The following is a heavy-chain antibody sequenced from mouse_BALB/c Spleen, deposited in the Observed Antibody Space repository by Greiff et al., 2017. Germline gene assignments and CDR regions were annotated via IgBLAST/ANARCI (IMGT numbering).Heavy chain of an antibody. CDR2: ISYDGSN. CDR3: ARGGYERAMDY. J-gene: IGHJ4*01. Sequence: EVHLVESGPGLVKPSQSLSLTCSVTGYSITSGYYWNWIRQFPGNQLEWMGYISYDGSNNYNPSLKNRISITRDTSKNQFFLKLNSVTTEDTATYYCARGGYERAMDYWGQGTSVTVSS. D-gene: IGHD2-3*01. V-gene: IGHV3-6*02. CDR1: GYSITSGYY.